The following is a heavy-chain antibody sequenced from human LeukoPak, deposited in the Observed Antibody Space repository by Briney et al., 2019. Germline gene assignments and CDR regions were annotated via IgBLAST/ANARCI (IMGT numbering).Heavy chain of an antibody. J-gene: IGHJ6*03. CDR1: GGSISSYY. CDR2: VYYSVST. D-gene: IGHD3-9*01. CDR3: AIQETGPYHYMDV. Sequence: SETLSLTCSVSGGSISSYYWTWIRQAPGKDLEWIGYVYYSVSTNYNPSLKSRVSISQDTSKNQVSLKLSSVTAADTAVYYCAIQETGPYHYMDVWGKGTTVTVSS. V-gene: IGHV4-59*08.